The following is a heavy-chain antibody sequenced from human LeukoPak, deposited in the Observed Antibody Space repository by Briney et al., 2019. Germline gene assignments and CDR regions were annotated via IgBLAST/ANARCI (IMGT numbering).Heavy chain of an antibody. CDR1: GGSISSSSYY. CDR2: IYYSGST. CDR3: ARRATYYDSSGYYGTFDY. Sequence: PSETLSLTRTVSGGSISSSSYYWGWIRQPPGKGLEWIGSIYYSGSTYYNPSLKSRVTISVDTSKNQFSLKLSSVTAADTAVYYCARRATYYDSSGYYGTFDYWGQGTLVTVSS. V-gene: IGHV4-39*01. D-gene: IGHD3-22*01. J-gene: IGHJ4*02.